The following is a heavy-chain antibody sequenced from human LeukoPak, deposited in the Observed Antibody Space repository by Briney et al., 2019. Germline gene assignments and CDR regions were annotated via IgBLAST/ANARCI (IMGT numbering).Heavy chain of an antibody. D-gene: IGHD1-26*01. V-gene: IGHV3-48*04. CDR3: ARDLSIVGATTGY. CDR1: GFTFSSYS. CDR2: ISSSSTI. Sequence: GGSLRLSCAASGFTFSSYSMNWVRQAPGKGLEWVSYISSSSTIYYADSVKGRFTISRDNAKNSLYLQMNSLRAEDTAVYYCARDLSIVGATTGYWGQGTLVTVSS. J-gene: IGHJ4*02.